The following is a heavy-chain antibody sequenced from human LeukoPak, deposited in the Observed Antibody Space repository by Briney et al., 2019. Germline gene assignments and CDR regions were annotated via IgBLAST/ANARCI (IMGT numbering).Heavy chain of an antibody. CDR2: INSDGSIT. CDR1: GFTFSSYW. CDR3: ARAFTAGDDY. Sequence: GGSLRLSCAASGFTFSSYWMHWVRQAPGKGLVWVSRINSDGSITTYADSVKGRVTISRDNAKNTPYLQMNSLRAEDTAVYYCARAFTAGDDYWGQGNLLSVSS. V-gene: IGHV3-74*01. D-gene: IGHD1-14*01. J-gene: IGHJ4*02.